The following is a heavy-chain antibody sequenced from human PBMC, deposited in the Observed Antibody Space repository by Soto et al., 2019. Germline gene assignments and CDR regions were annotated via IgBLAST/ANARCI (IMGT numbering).Heavy chain of an antibody. CDR3: ARGKARDTVTTFAY. CDR2: IHGSGGNT. CDR1: GFTFSSYA. J-gene: IGHJ4*02. V-gene: IGHV3-23*01. D-gene: IGHD4-17*01. Sequence: GGSLRLSCAASGFTFSSYAMNWVRQAPGKGLEWVAVIHGSGGNTYYADSVKGRFTISRDNSENTVYLQMSSLRAGDTAVYYCARGKARDTVTTFAYWGQGTLVTVSS.